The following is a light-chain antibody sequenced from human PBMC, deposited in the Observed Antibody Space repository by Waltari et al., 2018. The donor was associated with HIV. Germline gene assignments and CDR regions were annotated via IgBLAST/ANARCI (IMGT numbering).Light chain of an antibody. J-gene: IGLJ2*01. Sequence: HSALTQPASVSGSPGQSFTISCTGTSSDVGGYDYVSWCQHYPGRAPKLMIFDVSQRPSVLAKRFSASKSGNTASLPISGHQAEDEADYYCASYTSSSTVVFGGGTKLTVL. CDR3: ASYTSSSTVV. CDR2: DVS. CDR1: SSDVGGYDY. V-gene: IGLV2-14*03.